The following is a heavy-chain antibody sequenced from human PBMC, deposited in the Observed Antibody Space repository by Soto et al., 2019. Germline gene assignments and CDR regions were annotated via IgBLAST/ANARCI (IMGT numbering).Heavy chain of an antibody. CDR2: INPKSGGP. Sequence: ASVKVSCKTSGYTFTDYCMHWVRQAPGQGFEWVGGINPKSGGPKYVPKFQGRVTVTRDTSTSTAYMELNRLTSDDTAVYYCASEDCRNTNCLKGFDYWGQGTLVTVSS. D-gene: IGHD2-15*01. CDR1: GYTFTDYC. V-gene: IGHV1-2*02. CDR3: ASEDCRNTNCLKGFDY. J-gene: IGHJ4*02.